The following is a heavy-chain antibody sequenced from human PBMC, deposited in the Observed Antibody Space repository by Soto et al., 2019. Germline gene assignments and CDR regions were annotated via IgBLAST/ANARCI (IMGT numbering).Heavy chain of an antibody. V-gene: IGHV1-18*01. J-gene: IGHJ5*02. Sequence: QVQLVQSGAEVKKPGASVKVSCKASGYTFTSYGISWVRQAPGQGLEWMGWISAYNGNRNYAQKLQGRVTMTTDTSTSTAYMELMSLRSDNTAVHYTARPAMSLVWFDPSGQGTLVTVSS. CDR3: ARPAMSLVWFDP. D-gene: IGHD2-2*01. CDR1: GYTFTSYG. CDR2: ISAYNGNR.